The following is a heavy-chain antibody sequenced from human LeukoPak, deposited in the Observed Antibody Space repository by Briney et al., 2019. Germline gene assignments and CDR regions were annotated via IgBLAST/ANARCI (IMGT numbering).Heavy chain of an antibody. V-gene: IGHV4-34*01. J-gene: IGHJ4*02. CDR1: GGSFSGYY. D-gene: IGHD2-21*01. Sequence: SETLSLTCAVYGGSFSGYYWSWIRQPPGKGLEWIGEINHSGSTNYNPSLKSRVTISVDTSKNQFSLKLSSVTAADTAVYYCARASMQGQYDYRGQGTLVTVSS. CDR3: ARASMQGQYDY. CDR2: INHSGST.